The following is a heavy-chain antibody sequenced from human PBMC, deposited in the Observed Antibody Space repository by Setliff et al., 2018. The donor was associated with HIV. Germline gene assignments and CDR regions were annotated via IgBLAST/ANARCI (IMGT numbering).Heavy chain of an antibody. J-gene: IGHJ4*02. CDR3: ARGYNYGPYHSDK. CDR1: GFTVSSVY. D-gene: IGHD5-18*01. V-gene: IGHV3-53*01. CDR2: IYRGGIT. Sequence: GGSLRLSCAASGFTVSSVYMRWVRQAPGKGLEWLSVIYRGGITFYADSVKGRFTVSRDNSQNTLYLQMSGLRVEDTAVYYCARGYNYGPYHSDKWGQGTLVTVSS.